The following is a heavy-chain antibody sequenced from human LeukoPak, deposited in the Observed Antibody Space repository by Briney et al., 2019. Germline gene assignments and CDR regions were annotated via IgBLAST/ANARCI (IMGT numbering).Heavy chain of an antibody. Sequence: GGSLRLSCAASGFTFSSYAMHWVRQAPGKGLEWVAVISYDGSNKYYADSVKGRFTISRDNSKNTLYPQMNSLRAEDTAVYYCARAYCSGGSCLYGMDVWGQGTTVTVSS. CDR2: ISYDGSNK. D-gene: IGHD2-15*01. CDR3: ARAYCSGGSCLYGMDV. V-gene: IGHV3-30*04. J-gene: IGHJ6*02. CDR1: GFTFSSYA.